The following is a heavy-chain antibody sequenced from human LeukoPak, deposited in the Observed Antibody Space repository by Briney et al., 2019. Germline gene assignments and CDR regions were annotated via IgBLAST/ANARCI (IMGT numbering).Heavy chain of an antibody. V-gene: IGHV3-48*02. CDR3: ASGLTGGGAY. CDR2: ISDDSTTI. Sequence: GGSLRLSCAASAFSFSTHSMNWVRQAPGKGLEWVAYISDDSTTIYYADSVKGRFTISRDSAKNSLYLQMNSLRDEDTAVYYCASGLTGGGAYWGQGTLVTVSS. J-gene: IGHJ4*02. D-gene: IGHD2-8*02. CDR1: AFSFSTHS.